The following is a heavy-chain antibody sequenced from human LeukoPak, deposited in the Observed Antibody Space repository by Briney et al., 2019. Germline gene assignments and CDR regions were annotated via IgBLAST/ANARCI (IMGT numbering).Heavy chain of an antibody. CDR1: GGSISSSSYY. D-gene: IGHD4-17*01. Sequence: SETLSLTCTVSGGSISSSSYYWGWIRQPPGTGLEWIGSIYYSGSTYYNPSLKSRVTISVDTSKNQFSLKLSSVTAADTAVYYCARLSLGRYGDYASYFDYWGQGTLVTVSS. CDR2: IYYSGST. CDR3: ARLSLGRYGDYASYFDY. J-gene: IGHJ4*02. V-gene: IGHV4-39*07.